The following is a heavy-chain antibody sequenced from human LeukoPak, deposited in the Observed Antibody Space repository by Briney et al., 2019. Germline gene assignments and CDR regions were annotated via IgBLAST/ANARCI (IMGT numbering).Heavy chain of an antibody. CDR1: GGSFNGYF. CDR2: INHSGSP. V-gene: IGHV4-34*01. CDR3: ARDSDSSGYYSHFDY. D-gene: IGHD3-22*01. Sequence: SETLSLTCAVYGGSFNGYFWTWIRQPPGKGLEWIGEINHSGSPNYNPSLKSRVTISIDTSKNQFSLKLSSVTAADTAVYYCARDSDSSGYYSHFDYWGQGALVTVSS. J-gene: IGHJ4*02.